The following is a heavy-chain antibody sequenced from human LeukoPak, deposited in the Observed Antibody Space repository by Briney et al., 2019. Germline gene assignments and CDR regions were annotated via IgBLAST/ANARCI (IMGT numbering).Heavy chain of an antibody. CDR3: ARDGYSSGWYGYYFDY. CDR2: LYSGGST. J-gene: IGHJ4*02. D-gene: IGHD6-13*01. CDR1: GFTVSSNY. V-gene: IGHV3-66*02. Sequence: PGGSLRLSCAASGFTVSSNYMRWVRQAPGKGLEWVSVLYSGGSTYYADSVKGRFTISRDNSKNTLYLQMNSLRTEDTAVYYCARDGYSSGWYGYYFDYWGQGTLVTVSS.